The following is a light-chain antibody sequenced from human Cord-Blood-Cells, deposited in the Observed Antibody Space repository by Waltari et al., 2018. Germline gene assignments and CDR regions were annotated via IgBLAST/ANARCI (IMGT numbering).Light chain of an antibody. V-gene: IGKV1-39*01. Sequence: DIQMTQSPSSLSASVGDRVTITCRASQSISSYLNLYQQKPGKAPKLLIYAGSSFQSGVPSRFRGSGSGTDFTLTISSLQPEDFATYYCQQSYSTPWTFGQGTKVEIK. CDR1: QSISSY. CDR3: QQSYSTPWT. J-gene: IGKJ1*01. CDR2: AGS.